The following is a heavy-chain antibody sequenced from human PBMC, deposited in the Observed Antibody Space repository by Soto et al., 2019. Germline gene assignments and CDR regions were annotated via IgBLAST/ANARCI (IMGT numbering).Heavy chain of an antibody. CDR1: AFTVNNNY. J-gene: IGHJ6*02. CDR3: ARAGMSDWDRYYAMDV. D-gene: IGHD2-21*02. CDR2: IYAGGLT. V-gene: IGHV3-53*01. Sequence: PGGSLRLSCAASAFTVNNNYMNWVRQAPGKGLEWVSLIYAGGLTYYAESVKGRFIISRDNSKNTLYLQMNSLRAEDTAVYYCARAGMSDWDRYYAMDVLGQGATVTVSS.